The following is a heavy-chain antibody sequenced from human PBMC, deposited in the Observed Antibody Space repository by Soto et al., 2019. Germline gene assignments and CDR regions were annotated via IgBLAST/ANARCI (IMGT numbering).Heavy chain of an antibody. CDR2: IKQDGSEK. V-gene: IGHV3-7*03. D-gene: IGHD6-13*01. Sequence: PGGSLRLSCAASGFTFISYWMSWVRQAPGKGLEWVANIKQDGSEKYYVDSVKGRFTISRDNAKNSLYLQMNSLRAEDTAVYYCASVRIAAAVHYWGQGTLVTVSS. J-gene: IGHJ4*02. CDR3: ASVRIAAAVHY. CDR1: GFTFISYW.